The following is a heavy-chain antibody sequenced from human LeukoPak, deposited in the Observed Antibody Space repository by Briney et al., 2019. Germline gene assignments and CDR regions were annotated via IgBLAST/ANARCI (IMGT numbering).Heavy chain of an antibody. Sequence: GGSLRLSCTGSGFTFSNYRMNWVRQAPGKGLEWISYSNAAGSPVSYAESVQGRFTISRDNVKNSLYLQMNSLRAEDTAVYYCARDTPSGGSYELRLDAFDIWGQGTMVTVSS. V-gene: IGHV3-48*04. CDR3: ARDTPSGGSYELRLDAFDI. CDR2: SNAAGSPV. CDR1: GFTFSNYR. D-gene: IGHD1-26*01. J-gene: IGHJ3*02.